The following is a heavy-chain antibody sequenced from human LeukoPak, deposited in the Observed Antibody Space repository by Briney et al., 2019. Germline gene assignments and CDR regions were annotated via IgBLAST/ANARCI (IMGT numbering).Heavy chain of an antibody. CDR1: GLTVSSNY. J-gene: IGHJ4*02. CDR3: ARGATVAGDFDC. V-gene: IGHV3-66*01. D-gene: IGHD6-19*01. CDR2: LYSVGDT. Sequence: GGSLRLSCVAPGLTVSSNYMSWVRQAPGKGLEWVSVLYSVGDTYYADSVKGRFTISRDNSKNTLYLQMNSLRVEDSAVYYCARGATVAGDFDCWGQGTLLTVSS.